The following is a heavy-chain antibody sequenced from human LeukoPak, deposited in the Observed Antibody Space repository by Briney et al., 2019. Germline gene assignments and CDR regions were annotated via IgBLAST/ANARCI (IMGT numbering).Heavy chain of an antibody. CDR2: VHYSGSA. J-gene: IGHJ4*02. D-gene: IGHD3-10*01. Sequence: SETLSLTCAVYGGSFSGYYWTWIRQSPGRGLEWIGEVHYSGSATYNPSLKSRVSISVDTSINQFSLKMNSVTAADTAVYYCARGQWFRAFWSRGTPVTVSS. CDR3: ARGQWFRAF. V-gene: IGHV4-34*01. CDR1: GGSFSGYY.